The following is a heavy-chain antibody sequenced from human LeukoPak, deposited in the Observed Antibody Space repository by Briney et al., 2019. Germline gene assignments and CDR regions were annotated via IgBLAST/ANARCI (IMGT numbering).Heavy chain of an antibody. CDR3: ARDRAAAAGRLGGWFDP. CDR2: IYHSGST. CDR1: GYSISSGYY. Sequence: PSETLSLTCTVSGYSISSGYYWGWIRQPPGKGLGWIGSIYHSGSTYYNPSLKSRVTISVDTSKNQFSLKLSSVTAADTAVYYCARDRAAAAGRLGGWFDPWGQGTLVTVSS. V-gene: IGHV4-38-2*02. J-gene: IGHJ5*02. D-gene: IGHD6-13*01.